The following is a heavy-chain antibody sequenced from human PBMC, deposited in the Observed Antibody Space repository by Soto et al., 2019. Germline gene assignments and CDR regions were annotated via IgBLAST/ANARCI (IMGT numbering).Heavy chain of an antibody. CDR3: AVGLWDGVVIVGGDGMDV. Sequence: SETLSLTCTVSGGSISSGDYYWSWIRQPPGKGLEWIGSIYYSGSTYYNPSLKSRVTISVDTSKNQFSLKLSSVTAADTAVYYCAVGLWDGVVIVGGDGMDVWGQGTTVTAP. CDR2: IYYSGST. D-gene: IGHD3-3*01. V-gene: IGHV4-39*01. J-gene: IGHJ6*02. CDR1: GGSISSGDYY.